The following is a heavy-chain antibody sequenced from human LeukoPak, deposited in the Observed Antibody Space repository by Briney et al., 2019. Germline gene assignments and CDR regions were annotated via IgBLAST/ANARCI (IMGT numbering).Heavy chain of an antibody. V-gene: IGHV3-48*03. CDR1: GFTFSSYE. Sequence: GGSLRLSCAASGFTFSSYEMNWARQAPGKGLEWVSYISSSGSTIYYADSVKGRFTISRENAKNSLYLQMNSLRAEDTAVYYCAELGITMIGGVWGKGTTVTISS. CDR2: ISSSGSTI. CDR3: AELGITMIGGV. J-gene: IGHJ6*04. D-gene: IGHD3-10*02.